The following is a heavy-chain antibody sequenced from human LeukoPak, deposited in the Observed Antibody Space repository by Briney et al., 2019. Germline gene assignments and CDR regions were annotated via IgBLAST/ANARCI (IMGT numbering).Heavy chain of an antibody. V-gene: IGHV7-4-1*02. CDR3: ASGLTGWSTDPLDY. CDR2: INSKTGNP. Sequence: ASVKVSCKASGYTFSNYAMNWVRQAPGQGLEWMGWINSKTGNPTYAQAFKGRFVFSFDTSVSTAYLQISSLKAEDTAVYYCASGLTGWSTDPLDYWSQGTLLTVSS. D-gene: IGHD6-19*01. J-gene: IGHJ4*02. CDR1: GYTFSNYA.